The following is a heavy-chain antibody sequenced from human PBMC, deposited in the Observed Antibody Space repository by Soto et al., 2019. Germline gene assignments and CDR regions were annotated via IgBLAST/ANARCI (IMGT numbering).Heavy chain of an antibody. J-gene: IGHJ6*02. CDR1: GFTFSTYW. D-gene: IGHD7-27*01. V-gene: IGHV3-7*01. Sequence: PGGSLRLSCAASGFTFSTYWMNCVRQAPGKGLEWVANIKQDGSEKYYVDSVKGRFAISRDNAKDSLFLQMNNLRAEDTAVYYCVRDWSTFWGMDVWGQGTTVTVSS. CDR2: IKQDGSEK. CDR3: VRDWSTFWGMDV.